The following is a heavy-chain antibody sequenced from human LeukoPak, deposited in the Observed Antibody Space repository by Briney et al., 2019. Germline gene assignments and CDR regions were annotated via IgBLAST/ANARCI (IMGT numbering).Heavy chain of an antibody. Sequence: GGSLRLSCVASGFTFSGYWMTWVRQAPGKGLEWVANIKQDGSGRYYVDSVKGRFTISRDNAKNSLYLQMNSLRAEDTAVYYCARDPGYYGSGSYLNWGQGTLVTVSS. D-gene: IGHD3-10*01. CDR2: IKQDGSGR. CDR3: ARDPGYYGSGSYLN. J-gene: IGHJ4*02. CDR1: GFTFSGYW. V-gene: IGHV3-7*01.